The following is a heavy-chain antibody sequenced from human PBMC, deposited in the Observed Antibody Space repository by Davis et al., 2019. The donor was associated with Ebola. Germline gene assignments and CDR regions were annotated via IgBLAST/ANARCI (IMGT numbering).Heavy chain of an antibody. V-gene: IGHV4-59*01. CDR1: GGSFSGYY. CDR3: ARAYGDYSLWAFDI. J-gene: IGHJ3*02. Sequence: MPSETLSLTCAVYGGSFSGYYWSWIRQPPGKGLEWIGYIYYSGSTNYNPSLKSRVTISVDTSKNQFSLKLSSVTAADTAVYYCARAYGDYSLWAFDIWGQGTMVTVSS. D-gene: IGHD4-17*01. CDR2: IYYSGST.